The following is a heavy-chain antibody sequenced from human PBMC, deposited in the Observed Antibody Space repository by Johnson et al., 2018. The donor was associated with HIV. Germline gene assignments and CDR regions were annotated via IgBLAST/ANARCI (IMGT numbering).Heavy chain of an antibody. D-gene: IGHD6-13*01. CDR1: GFTFSSYA. CDR3: APAGPDAFDI. CDR2: ISYDGSNK. Sequence: QVLLVESGGGVVRPGGSLRLSCAASGFTFSSYAMHWVRQAPGKGLEWVAVISYDGSNKYYADAVKGRFTISRDNSKNTLYLQMNSLRAEDTAVYYCAPAGPDAFDIWGQGTMVTVSS. V-gene: IGHV3-30-3*01. J-gene: IGHJ3*02.